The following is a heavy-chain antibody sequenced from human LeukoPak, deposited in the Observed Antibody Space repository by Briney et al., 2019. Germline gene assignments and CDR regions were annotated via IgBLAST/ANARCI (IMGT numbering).Heavy chain of an antibody. CDR3: ARHADGSGSYYPKNWFDP. V-gene: IGHV4-39*01. CDR1: GGSISSSSYY. CDR2: IYYSGST. D-gene: IGHD3-10*01. J-gene: IGHJ5*02. Sequence: PSETLSLTCTVSGGSISSSSYYWGWIRQPPGKGLEWIGSIYYSGSTYYNPSLKSRVTISVDTSKNQFSLKLSSVTAADTAVYYCARHADGSGSYYPKNWFDPWGQGTLVTVSS.